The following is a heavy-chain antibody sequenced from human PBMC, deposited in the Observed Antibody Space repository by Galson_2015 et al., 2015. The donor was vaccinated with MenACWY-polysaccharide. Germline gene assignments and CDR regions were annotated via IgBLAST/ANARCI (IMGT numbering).Heavy chain of an antibody. V-gene: IGHV6-1*01. CDR2: TYYRSKWYN. D-gene: IGHD3-10*01. Sequence: AISGDSVSSNSAAWNWIRQSPSSGLEWLGRTYYRSKWYNDYAVSVKSRITVNLDTSKNQFSLQLNSVTPEDTAVYYCARGSRGSFDYWGQGTLVTVSS. CDR1: GDSVSSNSAA. J-gene: IGHJ4*02. CDR3: ARGSRGSFDY.